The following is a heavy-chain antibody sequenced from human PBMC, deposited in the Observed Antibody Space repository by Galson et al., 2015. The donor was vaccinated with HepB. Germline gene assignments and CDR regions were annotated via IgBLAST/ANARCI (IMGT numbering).Heavy chain of an antibody. CDR1: GFTFSSYS. CDR3: ARDLGTYYDFWSGYYRDDAFDI. Sequence: SLRLSCAASGFTFSSYSMNWVRQAPGKGLEWVSSISSSSSYIYYADSVKGRFTISRDNAKNSLYLQMNSLRAEDTAVYYCARDLGTYYDFWSGYYRDDAFDIWGQGTMVTVSS. CDR2: ISSSSSYI. V-gene: IGHV3-21*01. D-gene: IGHD3-3*01. J-gene: IGHJ3*02.